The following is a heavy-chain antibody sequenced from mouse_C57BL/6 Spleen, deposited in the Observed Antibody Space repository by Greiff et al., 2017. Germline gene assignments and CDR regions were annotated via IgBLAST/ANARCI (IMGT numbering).Heavy chain of an antibody. D-gene: IGHD2-1*01. J-gene: IGHJ4*01. CDR3: ARRNYLYAMDY. CDR2: IHPNSGST. V-gene: IGHV1-64*01. CDR1: GYTFTSYW. Sequence: QVQLQQPGAELVKPGASVKLSCKASGYTFTSYWMPWVKQRPGQGLEWIGMIHPNSGSTNYNEKFKSKATLTVDTSSSTAYMQLSSLTSEDSAVYYCARRNYLYAMDYWGQGTSVTVSS.